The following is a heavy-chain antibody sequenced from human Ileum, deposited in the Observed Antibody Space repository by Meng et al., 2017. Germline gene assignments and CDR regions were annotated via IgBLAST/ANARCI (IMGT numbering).Heavy chain of an antibody. V-gene: IGHV1-69*06. CDR3: ARDEPDALIGYEAY. J-gene: IGHJ4*02. CDR2: ITPMYGTA. CDR1: GGTFSRYG. Sequence: QVQLVQTETEVKKPGSSVKVSCKSSGGTFSRYGISWVRQAPGQGLEWMGGITPMYGTANYGQKFQGRVTITADKSTSTIYMELSSLRSEDTAVYYCARDEPDALIGYEAYWGQGTLVTVSS. D-gene: IGHD3-9*01.